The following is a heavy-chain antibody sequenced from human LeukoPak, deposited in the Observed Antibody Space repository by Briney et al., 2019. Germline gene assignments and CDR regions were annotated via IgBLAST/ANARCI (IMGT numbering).Heavy chain of an antibody. J-gene: IGHJ5*02. D-gene: IGHD1-1*01. CDR2: IYHSGST. Sequence: SETLSLTCTVSGYSISSGFYWDWIRQSPGKGLEWIAAIYHSGSTYYNPSLKSRVTISVDTSKNQFSLKLSSVTAADTAIYYCARDFEGVQWFDPWGQGTLVTVSS. CDR3: ARDFEGVQWFDP. V-gene: IGHV4-38-2*02. CDR1: GYSISSGFY.